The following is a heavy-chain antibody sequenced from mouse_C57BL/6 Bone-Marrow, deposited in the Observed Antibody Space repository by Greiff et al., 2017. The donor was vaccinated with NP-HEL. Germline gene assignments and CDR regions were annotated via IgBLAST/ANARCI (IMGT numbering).Heavy chain of an antibody. Sequence: VQLKESGPGLVKPSQSLSLTCSVTGYSITSGYYWNWIRQFPGNKLEWMGYISYDGSNNYNPSLKNRISITRDTSKNQFFLKLNSVTTEDTATYYCAREDYDVWYFDVWGTGTTVTVSS. J-gene: IGHJ1*03. CDR3: AREDYDVWYFDV. D-gene: IGHD2-4*01. CDR1: GYSITSGYY. V-gene: IGHV3-6*01. CDR2: ISYDGSN.